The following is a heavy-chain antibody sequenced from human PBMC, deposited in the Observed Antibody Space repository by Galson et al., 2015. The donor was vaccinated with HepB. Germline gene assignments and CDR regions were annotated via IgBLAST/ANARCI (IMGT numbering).Heavy chain of an antibody. Sequence: SVRVSCKASGGTFSSSTFNWVRQAPGKGLEWMGEIIRMSGRTYYAQNFQGRLTITADKSTSTAYMELSSLRFEDTAVYYCANPIGDSGSYRDNWGQGSRVTVSS. J-gene: IGHJ4*02. CDR3: ANPIGDSGSYRDN. CDR1: GGTFSSST. CDR2: IIRMSGRT. D-gene: IGHD3-16*02. V-gene: IGHV1-69*06.